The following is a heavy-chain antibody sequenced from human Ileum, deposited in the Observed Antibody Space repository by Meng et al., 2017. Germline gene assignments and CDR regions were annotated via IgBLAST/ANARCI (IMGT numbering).Heavy chain of an antibody. CDR1: GYIVTAYS. J-gene: IGHJ4*02. Sequence: APLQVSCKSSGYIVTAYSMRWVRQAPGQRLEWMGCFNIDKGKAEYSQRSEGRVAFTTDTSSNTAYMELSSLRSEDTAIYYCARGYASGSWNIDYWGQGTQVTVSS. CDR2: FNIDKGKA. V-gene: IGHV1-3*04. CDR3: ARGYASGSWNIDY. D-gene: IGHD3-10*01.